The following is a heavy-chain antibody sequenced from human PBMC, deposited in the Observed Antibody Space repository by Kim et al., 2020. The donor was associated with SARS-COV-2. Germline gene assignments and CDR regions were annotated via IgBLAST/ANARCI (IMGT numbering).Heavy chain of an antibody. Sequence: SVKVSCKASGFTFTSSAMQWVRQARGQRLEWIGWIVVGSGNTNYAQKFQERVTITRDMSTSTAYMELSSLRSEDTAVYYCAAVYYDSSGYPYGMDVWGQGTTVTVSS. CDR2: IVVGSGNT. D-gene: IGHD3-22*01. CDR1: GFTFTSSA. V-gene: IGHV1-58*02. J-gene: IGHJ6*02. CDR3: AAVYYDSSGYPYGMDV.